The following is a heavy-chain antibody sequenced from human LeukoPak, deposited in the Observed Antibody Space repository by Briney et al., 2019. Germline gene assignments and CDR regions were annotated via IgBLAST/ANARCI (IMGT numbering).Heavy chain of an antibody. D-gene: IGHD5-12*01. Sequence: ASVKVSCKASGYTFTSYYMHWVRQAPGQGLEWMGIINPSGGSTSYAQKFQGRVTITADKSTSTAYMELSSLRSEDTAVYYCASGGIVATYPFDYWGQGTLVTVSS. CDR1: GYTFTSYY. CDR3: ASGGIVATYPFDY. CDR2: INPSGGST. V-gene: IGHV1-46*01. J-gene: IGHJ4*02.